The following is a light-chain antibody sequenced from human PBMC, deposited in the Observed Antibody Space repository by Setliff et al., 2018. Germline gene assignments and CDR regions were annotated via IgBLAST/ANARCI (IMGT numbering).Light chain of an antibody. J-gene: IGLJ1*01. CDR1: SSDVGGYNY. CDR3: SSYAGSNNFPYV. Sequence: SVLAQPASVSGSPGQSITISCTGTSSDVGGYNYVSWYQQHPGKAPKLMIYEVSKRPSGVPDRFSGSKSGNTASLTVSGLQAEDEADYYCSSYAGSNNFPYVFGTGTKGTV. V-gene: IGLV2-8*01. CDR2: EVS.